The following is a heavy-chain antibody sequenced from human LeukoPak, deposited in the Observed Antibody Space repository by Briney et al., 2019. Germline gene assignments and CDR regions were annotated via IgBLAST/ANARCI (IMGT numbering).Heavy chain of an antibody. J-gene: IGHJ4*02. CDR1: GFTFSSYA. Sequence: PGGPLRLSCSASGFTFSSYAMHWVRQAPGKGLEYVSGISSNGGSTYYADSVKGRFTISRDNSKNTVHFQMSSLRVEDTAVYYCVRSRGYYDYWGQGTLVTVSS. D-gene: IGHD3-10*01. V-gene: IGHV3-64*05. CDR3: VRSRGYYDY. CDR2: ISSNGGST.